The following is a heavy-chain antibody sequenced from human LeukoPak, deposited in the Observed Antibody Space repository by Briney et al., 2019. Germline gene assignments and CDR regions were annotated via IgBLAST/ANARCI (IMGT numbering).Heavy chain of an antibody. J-gene: IGHJ2*01. D-gene: IGHD6-13*01. Sequence: SETLSLTCTVSGDSVDTSSYFWGWIRQPPGKGLEWIGYIYYSGSTNYNPSLKSRVTISVDTSKNQFSLKLSSVTAADTAVYYCARRGAAAGNYFDLWGRGTLVTVSS. V-gene: IGHV4-61*05. CDR3: ARRGAAAGNYFDL. CDR1: GDSVDTSSYF. CDR2: IYYSGST.